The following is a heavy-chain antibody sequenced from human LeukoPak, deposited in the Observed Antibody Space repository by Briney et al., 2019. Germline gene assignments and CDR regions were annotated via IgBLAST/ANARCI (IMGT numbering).Heavy chain of an antibody. V-gene: IGHV4-38-2*01. CDR2: IYHSGST. D-gene: IGHD3-3*01. Sequence: SETLSLTCAVSGYSISSGYYWGWIRQPPGKGLEWIGSIYHSGSTYYNPSLKSRATISVDTSKNQFSLKLSSVTAADTAVYYCARQAPYDFWSGYHYYFDYWGQGTLVTVSS. J-gene: IGHJ4*02. CDR1: GYSISSGYY. CDR3: ARQAPYDFWSGYHYYFDY.